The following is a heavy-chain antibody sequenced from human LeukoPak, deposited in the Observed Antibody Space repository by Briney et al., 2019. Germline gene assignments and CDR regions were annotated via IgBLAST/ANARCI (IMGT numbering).Heavy chain of an antibody. D-gene: IGHD6-19*01. J-gene: IGHJ5*02. CDR3: ATGRLDSSGWHNWFDP. Sequence: GASVKVSCKASGYTFTSYYMHWVRQAPGQGLEWMGIINPSGGCTSYAQKFQGRVTMTRDTSTSTVYMELSSLRSEDTAVYYCATGRLDSSGWHNWFDPWGQGTLVTVSS. V-gene: IGHV1-46*01. CDR2: INPSGGCT. CDR1: GYTFTSYY.